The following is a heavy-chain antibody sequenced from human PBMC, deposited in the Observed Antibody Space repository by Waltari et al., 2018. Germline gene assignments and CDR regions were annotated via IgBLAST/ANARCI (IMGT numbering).Heavy chain of an antibody. CDR2: INPNSGGT. D-gene: IGHD3-10*01. CDR3: ARDLGRTWFGELSSDPDDY. Sequence: QVQLVQSGAEVKKPGASVTVSCKASGYTFTGYYMHWVRQAPGTGLEWMGWINPNSGGTNYAQKFQGRVTMTRDTSISTAYMELSRLRSDDTAVYYCARDLGRTWFGELSSDPDDYWGQGTLVTVSS. J-gene: IGHJ4*02. CDR1: GYTFTGYY. V-gene: IGHV1-2*02.